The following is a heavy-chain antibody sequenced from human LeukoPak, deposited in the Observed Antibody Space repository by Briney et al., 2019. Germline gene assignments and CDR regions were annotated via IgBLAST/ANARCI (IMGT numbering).Heavy chain of an antibody. D-gene: IGHD6-6*01. CDR2: INQDGTEK. CDR3: ARGLSGYASSLGY. J-gene: IGHJ4*02. CDR1: GFTFTTYW. V-gene: IGHV3-7*01. Sequence: PGGSLRLSCAASGFTFTTYWMTWVRQAPGKGLEWVASINQDGTEKYYVDSVKGRFTTSRDNAKNTLYLQMNSLRAEDTAVYYCARGLSGYASSLGYWGQGTLVTVSA.